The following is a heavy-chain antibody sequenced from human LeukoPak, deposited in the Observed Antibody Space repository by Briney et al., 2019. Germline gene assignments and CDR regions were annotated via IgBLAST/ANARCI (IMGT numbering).Heavy chain of an antibody. D-gene: IGHD3-10*01. Sequence: SETLSLTCTVSGGSISSSSYYWGWIRQPPGKGLEWIGSIYYSGSTYYNPSLKSRVTISVDTSKNQFSLELSSVTAADTAVYYCARHDYGSGSYYTKMIDYWGQGTLVTVSS. V-gene: IGHV4-39*01. CDR3: ARHDYGSGSYYTKMIDY. J-gene: IGHJ4*02. CDR1: GGSISSSSYY. CDR2: IYYSGST.